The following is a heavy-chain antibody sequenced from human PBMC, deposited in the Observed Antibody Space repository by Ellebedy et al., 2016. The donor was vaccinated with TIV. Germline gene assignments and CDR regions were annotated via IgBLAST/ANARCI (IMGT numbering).Heavy chain of an antibody. Sequence: SETLSLXXAVSGGSISSSNWWSWVRQPPGKGLEWIGEIYHSGSTNYNPSLKSRVTISVDKSKNQFSLKLSSVTAADTAFYYCAKDRGSRLLYLGSWGQGVLISVSS. J-gene: IGHJ4*02. CDR3: AKDRGSRLLYLGS. CDR1: GGSISSSNW. CDR2: IYHSGST. D-gene: IGHD3-10*01. V-gene: IGHV4-4*02.